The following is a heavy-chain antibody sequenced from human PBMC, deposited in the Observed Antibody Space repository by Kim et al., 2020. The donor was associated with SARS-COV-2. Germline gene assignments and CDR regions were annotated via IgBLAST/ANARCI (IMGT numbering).Heavy chain of an antibody. CDR2: IIPIFGTA. Sequence: SVKVSCKASGGTFSSYAISWVRQAPGQGLEWMGGIIPIFGTANYAQKFQGRVTITADESTSTAYMELSSLRSEDTAVYYCAQDPQGSLIPYSGYDFLGMDVWGQGTTVTVSS. CDR1: GGTFSSYA. J-gene: IGHJ6*02. D-gene: IGHD5-12*01. CDR3: AQDPQGSLIPYSGYDFLGMDV. V-gene: IGHV1-69*13.